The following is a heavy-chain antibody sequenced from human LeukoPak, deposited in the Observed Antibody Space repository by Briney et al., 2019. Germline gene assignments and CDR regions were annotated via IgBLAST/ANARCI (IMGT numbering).Heavy chain of an antibody. V-gene: IGHV3-48*03. CDR1: GFTFSSYE. CDR3: ASGQDAFDI. J-gene: IGHJ3*02. Sequence: GGSLRLSCAASGFTFSSYEMNWVRQAPGKGLEWVSYISSSASSIHHADSVKGRFTISRDNAKNSLYLQMNSLRAEDTGLYYCASGQDAFDIWGQGTMVTVSS. CDR2: ISSSASSI.